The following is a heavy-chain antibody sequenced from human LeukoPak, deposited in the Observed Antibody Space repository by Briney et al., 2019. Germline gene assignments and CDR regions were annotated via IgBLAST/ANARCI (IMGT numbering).Heavy chain of an antibody. D-gene: IGHD3-16*02. CDR3: ARDLGVIVHPSDY. Sequence: PGGSLRLSCAASGFTFSTYSMNWVRQAPGQGLEWVSSISSIGGYIWYADSVKGRFTISRDNAKNSLYLQMNSLGAEDTAVYYCARDLGVIVHPSDYWGQGTLVTVSS. CDR2: ISSIGGYI. CDR1: GFTFSTYS. V-gene: IGHV3-21*01. J-gene: IGHJ4*02.